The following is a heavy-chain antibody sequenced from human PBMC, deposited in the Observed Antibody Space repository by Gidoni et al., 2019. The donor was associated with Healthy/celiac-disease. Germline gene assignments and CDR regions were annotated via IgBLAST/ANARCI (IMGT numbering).Heavy chain of an antibody. J-gene: IGHJ4*02. CDR1: GGSFSGYY. Sequence: QVQLQQWGAGLLKPSETLSLTCAVYGGSFSGYYWSWIRQPPGKGLEWIGEINHSGSTNYNPSLKSRVTISVDTSKNQFSLKLSSVTAADTAVYYCARRRPFYDSSGYVSSTIDYWGQGTLVTVSS. V-gene: IGHV4-34*01. D-gene: IGHD3-22*01. CDR3: ARRRPFYDSSGYVSSTIDY. CDR2: INHSGST.